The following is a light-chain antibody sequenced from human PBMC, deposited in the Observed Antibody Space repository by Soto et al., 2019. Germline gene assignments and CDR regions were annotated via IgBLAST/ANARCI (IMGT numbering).Light chain of an antibody. Sequence: IQMTQSPTSLSASVGDRVTITCRASQRITTYLNWYQQKPGKAPKLLISTSGTLQRGVPSRFSGSGSGTDFTLTITALRPEDFATYFCQQSYSIPYTFGQGPKLEIK. CDR3: QQSYSIPYT. CDR1: QRITTY. V-gene: IGKV1-39*01. J-gene: IGKJ2*01. CDR2: TSG.